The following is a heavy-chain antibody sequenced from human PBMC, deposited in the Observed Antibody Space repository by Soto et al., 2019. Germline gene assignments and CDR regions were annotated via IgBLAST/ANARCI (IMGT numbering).Heavy chain of an antibody. CDR3: ARGMTRTVVTYFDF. V-gene: IGHV1-69*18. Sequence: HVPLVQSVAEVKKPGSSVKVSYKASGCTFSNYVVNWVRQAPGQGLEWMGRIIPISGAANYAQKFQGRVTITADQSKSSSYTELSSLRSEDTAVYYWARGMTRTVVTYFDFWGQGTLVTVSS. CDR2: IIPISGAA. CDR1: GCTFSNYV. J-gene: IGHJ4*02. D-gene: IGHD1-7*01.